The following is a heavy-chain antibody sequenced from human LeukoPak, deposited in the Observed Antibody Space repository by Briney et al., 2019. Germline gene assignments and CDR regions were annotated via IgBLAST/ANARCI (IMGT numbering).Heavy chain of an antibody. CDR2: IRYDGSNK. CDR1: GFTFSSYG. Sequence: GGSLRLSCAASGFTFSSYGMHWVRQAPGKGLEWVAFIRYDGSNKYYADSVKGRFTISRDNSKNTLYLQMNSLRAEDTAVYYCAKAHPSAAATDYWGQETLVTVPS. V-gene: IGHV3-30*02. J-gene: IGHJ4*02. D-gene: IGHD6-13*01. CDR3: AKAHPSAAATDY.